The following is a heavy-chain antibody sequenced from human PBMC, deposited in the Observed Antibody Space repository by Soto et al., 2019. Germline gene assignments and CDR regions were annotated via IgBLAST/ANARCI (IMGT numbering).Heavy chain of an antibody. D-gene: IGHD6-13*01. J-gene: IGHJ4*02. CDR3: ASALDDSSSWYTFDY. Sequence: KASETLSLTCTVSGGSISSYYWSWIRQPAGKGLEWIGRIYTSGSTNYNPSLKSRVTMSVDTSKNQFSLKLSSVTAADTAVYYCASALDDSSSWYTFDYWGQGTLVTVSS. CDR2: IYTSGST. V-gene: IGHV4-4*07. CDR1: GGSISSYY.